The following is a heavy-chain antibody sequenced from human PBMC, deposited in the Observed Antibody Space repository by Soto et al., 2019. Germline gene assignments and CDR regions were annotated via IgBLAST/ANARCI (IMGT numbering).Heavy chain of an antibody. CDR1: GGSVGSYH. CDR3: ARDTVLTGMFDL. D-gene: IGHD4-17*01. Sequence: SGTLSLTCAVAGGSVGSYHWSWVRQPPGKGLEWIASVYYTGTTNYNPSLGSRVTISIDAPDNQISLKLTSVTAADTAFYYCARDTVLTGMFDLWGQGTLVTVSS. V-gene: IGHV4-59*02. J-gene: IGHJ5*02. CDR2: VYYTGTT.